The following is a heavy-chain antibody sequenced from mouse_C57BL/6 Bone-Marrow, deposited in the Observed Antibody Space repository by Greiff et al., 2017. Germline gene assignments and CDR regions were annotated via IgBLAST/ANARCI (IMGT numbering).Heavy chain of an antibody. CDR3: ARSYCGTWCAY. CDR1: GYTFTSYW. Sequence: QVQLQQPGAELVKPGASVKMSCKASGYTFTSYWITWVKQRPGQGLEWIGDIYPGSGSTKYNEKFKSKATLTVDTSSSTAYMQLSSLTSEDSAVYYCARSYCGTWCAYWGQGTLVTVSA. V-gene: IGHV1-55*01. D-gene: IGHD1-1*01. CDR2: IYPGSGST. J-gene: IGHJ3*01.